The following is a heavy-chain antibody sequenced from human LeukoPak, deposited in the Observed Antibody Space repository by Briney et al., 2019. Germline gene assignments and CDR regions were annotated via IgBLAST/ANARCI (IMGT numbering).Heavy chain of an antibody. CDR2: ISWNSGSI. V-gene: IGHV3-9*01. D-gene: IGHD2-15*01. Sequence: PGRSLRLSCAASGFTFDDYAMHWVRQAPGKGLEWVSGISWNSGSIGYADSVKGRFTISRDNAKNSPYLQMNSLRAEDTALYYCAKVGRRYCSGGSCPVDYWGQGTLVTVSS. J-gene: IGHJ4*02. CDR1: GFTFDDYA. CDR3: AKVGRRYCSGGSCPVDY.